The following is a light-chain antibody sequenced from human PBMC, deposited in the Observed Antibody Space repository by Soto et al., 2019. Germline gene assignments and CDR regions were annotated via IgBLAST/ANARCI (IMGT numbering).Light chain of an antibody. J-gene: IGLJ1*01. CDR2: EVS. CDR3: CSFAGSSNLYV. V-gene: IGLV2-23*02. CDR1: TSDVGSYDL. Sequence: QSALTQPASVSGSPGQSITISCTGTTSDVGSYDLVSWYQHHPGKAPKLLIYEVSKRPSGVPDRFSGSKSGNTASLTISGLQTEDEADYYCCSFAGSSNLYVFGTETKLTVL.